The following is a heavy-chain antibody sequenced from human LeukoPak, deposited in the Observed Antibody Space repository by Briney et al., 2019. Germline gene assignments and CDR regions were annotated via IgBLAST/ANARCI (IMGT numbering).Heavy chain of an antibody. CDR3: ARVVEGPDDYYYYMDV. V-gene: IGHV3-20*04. D-gene: IGHD2-2*01. Sequence: GGSLRLSCAASGFTFDDYGMSWVRQAPGKGLEWVSGINWNGGSTGYADSVKGRFTISRDNAKNSLYLQMNSLRAEDTALYYCARVVEGPDDYYYYMDVWGKGTTVTVSS. J-gene: IGHJ6*03. CDR1: GFTFDDYG. CDR2: INWNGGST.